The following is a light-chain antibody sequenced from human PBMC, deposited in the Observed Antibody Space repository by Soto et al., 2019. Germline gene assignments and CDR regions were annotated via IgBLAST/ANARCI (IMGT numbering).Light chain of an antibody. J-gene: IGLJ3*02. CDR2: VEGSGSY. V-gene: IGLV4-60*02. CDR1: SGHSSYI. CDR3: ETWDSNTWV. Sequence: QSVLTQSSSASASLGSSAKLTCTLSSGHSSYIIAWHQQQPGKAPRYLMKVEGSGSYNKGSGVPDRFSGSSSGADRYLTISNLQFDDEADYYCETWDSNTWVFGGGTKLTVL.